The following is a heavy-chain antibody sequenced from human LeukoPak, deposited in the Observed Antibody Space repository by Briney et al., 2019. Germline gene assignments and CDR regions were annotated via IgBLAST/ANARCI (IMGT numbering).Heavy chain of an antibody. J-gene: IGHJ4*02. CDR3: TTDVLMRSYYYDSSGYYYLRDFDY. D-gene: IGHD3-22*01. V-gene: IGHV3-15*01. CDR2: IKSKTDGGTT. Sequence: PGGSLRLSCAASGFTFSNAWMSWVRQAPGKGLEWVGRIKSKTDGGTTDYAAPVKGRFTISRDDSKNTLYLQMNSLKTEDTAVYCCTTDVLMRSYYYDSSGYYYLRDFDYWGQGTLVTVSS. CDR1: GFTFSNAW.